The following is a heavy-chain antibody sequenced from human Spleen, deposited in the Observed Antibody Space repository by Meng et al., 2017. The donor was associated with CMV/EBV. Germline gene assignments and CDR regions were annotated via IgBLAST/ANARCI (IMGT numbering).Heavy chain of an antibody. CDR2: ISWNSGNI. J-gene: IGHJ4*02. D-gene: IGHD1-26*01. V-gene: IGHV3-9*01. CDR1: GFTFDDYA. CDR3: AKDGQGPTRGGRLDY. Sequence: SLKISCAASGFTFDDYAMHWVRQAPGKGLEWVSGISWNSGNIGYADSVKGRFTISRDNAKNSLYLQMNSLRDEDTALYYCAKDGQGPTRGGRLDYWGQGTLVTVSS.